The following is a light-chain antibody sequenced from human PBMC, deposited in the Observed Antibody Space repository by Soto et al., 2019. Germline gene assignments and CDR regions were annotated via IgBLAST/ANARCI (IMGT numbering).Light chain of an antibody. J-gene: IGKJ1*01. CDR2: GAS. Sequence: PGERANLSCRASQTLRGGYLAWYQQKPGQAPRLLIYGASTRPTGIPDRFSGSGSGTDFTLTISRLEPEDFAVYYCQQYDTSPRTFGQGTKVEI. V-gene: IGKV3-20*01. CDR1: QTLRGGY. CDR3: QQYDTSPRT.